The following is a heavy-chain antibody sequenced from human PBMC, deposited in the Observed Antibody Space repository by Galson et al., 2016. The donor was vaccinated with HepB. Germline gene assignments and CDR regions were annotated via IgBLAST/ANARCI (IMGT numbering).Heavy chain of an antibody. Sequence: SLRLSCAASGFSFSVYSMNWVRQAPGKGLEWVSSISSSSSYIYYADSVKGRFPISRDHAKNSLYLQLNSLRAADTAIYYCARGDYDFWSGSYGALCAFDIWGQGTMVTVSS. CDR2: ISSSSSYI. CDR1: GFSFSVYS. CDR3: ARGDYDFWSGSYGALCAFDI. J-gene: IGHJ3*02. D-gene: IGHD3-3*01. V-gene: IGHV3-21*01.